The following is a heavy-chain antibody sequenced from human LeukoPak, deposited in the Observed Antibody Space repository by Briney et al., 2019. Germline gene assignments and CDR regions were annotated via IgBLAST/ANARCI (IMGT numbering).Heavy chain of an antibody. Sequence: GASVKVSCKASGYTFTSYDINWVRQATGQGLEWMGWMNPNSGNTGYAQKFQGRVTITRNTSISTAYMELSRLRSEDTAVYYCARGGEPGYSSSWYLSYYYYYYYMDVWGKGTTVTISS. CDR1: GYTFTSYD. J-gene: IGHJ6*03. D-gene: IGHD6-13*01. CDR2: MNPNSGNT. CDR3: ARGGEPGYSSSWYLSYYYYYYYMDV. V-gene: IGHV1-8*03.